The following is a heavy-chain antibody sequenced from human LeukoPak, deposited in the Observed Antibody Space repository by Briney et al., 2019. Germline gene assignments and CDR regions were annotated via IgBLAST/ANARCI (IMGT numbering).Heavy chain of an antibody. CDR3: ARGPEAPQTDLFFDY. D-gene: IGHD1-14*01. CDR1: GFTFDDYG. Sequence: GGSLRLSCAASGFTFDDYGMSWVRQAPGKGLEWVSGINWNGGSTGYADSVKGRFTISRDNAKNSLYLQMNSLRAEDTALCYCARGPEAPQTDLFFDYWGQGTLVTVSS. V-gene: IGHV3-20*04. J-gene: IGHJ4*02. CDR2: INWNGGST.